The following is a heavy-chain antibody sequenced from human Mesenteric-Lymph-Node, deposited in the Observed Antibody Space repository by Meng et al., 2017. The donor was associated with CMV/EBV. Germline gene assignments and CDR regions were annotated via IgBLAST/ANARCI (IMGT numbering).Heavy chain of an antibody. J-gene: IGHJ5*02. CDR1: GGSISSSWHY. D-gene: IGHD3-10*01. Sequence: QLQLQEWGPRLVKPSETLSLQCTVSGGSISSSWHYWGWIRQPPGKGLEWIGSIFYSGSAHYNPALESRVTISIDKSKNEFFLNLGSVTAADTAMYFCARDTLTYSYGPGWIDPWGQGTLVTVSS. CDR3: ARDTLTYSYGPGWIDP. CDR2: IFYSGSA. V-gene: IGHV4-39*02.